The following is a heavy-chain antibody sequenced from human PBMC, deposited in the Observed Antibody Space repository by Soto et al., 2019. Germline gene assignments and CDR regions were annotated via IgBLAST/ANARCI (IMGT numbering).Heavy chain of an antibody. J-gene: IGHJ4*02. V-gene: IGHV4-30-2*01. Sequence: QLQLQESGSGLVKPSQTLSLTCAVSGVSISSGGYSWSWIRQPPGKGLEWIGYIYHSGSTYYNPSLKSRVTISVHRSKNQFSLKLSSVTAADTAVYYCASSHAGAHITAAVHWGQGTLVTVSS. D-gene: IGHD6-13*01. CDR1: GVSISSGGYS. CDR2: IYHSGST. CDR3: ASSHAGAHITAAVH.